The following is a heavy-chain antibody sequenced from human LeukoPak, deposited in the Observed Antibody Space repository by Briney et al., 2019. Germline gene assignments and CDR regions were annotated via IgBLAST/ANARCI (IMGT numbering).Heavy chain of an antibody. Sequence: SETLSLTCAVYGGSFSGYYWSWIRQPPGKGLEWIGTIYDRGSTYYNPSLKSRVTISAGTSKNQFSLKLSSVTAADTAEYYCARHDSSGPYNAFDVWGQGTMVTVSS. CDR1: GGSFSGYY. J-gene: IGHJ3*01. CDR2: IYDRGST. V-gene: IGHV4-34*01. D-gene: IGHD3-22*01. CDR3: ARHDSSGPYNAFDV.